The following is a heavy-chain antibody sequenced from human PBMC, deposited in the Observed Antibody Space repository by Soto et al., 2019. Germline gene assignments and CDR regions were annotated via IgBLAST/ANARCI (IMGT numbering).Heavy chain of an antibody. CDR3: GRGRSGQIVVFY. CDR2: IGPESGAT. J-gene: IGHJ4*02. V-gene: IGHV1-2*02. CDR1: GYTFTGHY. D-gene: IGHD1-26*01. Sequence: ASVKVSCKASGYTFTGHYIHWVRQAPEQGPEWMGEIGPESGATRYAQKFQGRVTMTRDTSITTVYMELKNLSPDDTAVYYCGRGRSGQIVVFYWGQGTPVTV.